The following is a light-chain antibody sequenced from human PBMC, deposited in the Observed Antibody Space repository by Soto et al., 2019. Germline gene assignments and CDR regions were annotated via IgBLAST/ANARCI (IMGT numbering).Light chain of an antibody. V-gene: IGKV3-20*01. CDR2: GAS. CDR3: QQFDSSPYT. CDR1: QSVSSTS. J-gene: IGKJ2*01. Sequence: EIVLTQSPGTLSLSPGERATLSCRASQSVSSTSLAWYQQKPGQSPRFLIYGASTRAAGIPDRFSGGGSGTDFNLTISRLEPEDFAVYFCQQFDSSPYTFGQGTKLEIK.